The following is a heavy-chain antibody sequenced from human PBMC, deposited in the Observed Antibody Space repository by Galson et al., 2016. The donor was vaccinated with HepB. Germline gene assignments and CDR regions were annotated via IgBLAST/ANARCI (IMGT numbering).Heavy chain of an antibody. CDR2: MRSKANNHAT. D-gene: IGHD3-9*01. CDR3: MGYFDSGP. V-gene: IGHV3-73*01. J-gene: IGHJ5*02. CDR1: GFTFSDAA. Sequence: SLRLSCAASGFTFSDAAIYWVRQASGKGLEWLGRMRSKANNHATAYAAAVKGRFTISRDDSKNTAYLQMNSLKTDDTAVYYCMGYFDSGPWGQGTLVIVSS.